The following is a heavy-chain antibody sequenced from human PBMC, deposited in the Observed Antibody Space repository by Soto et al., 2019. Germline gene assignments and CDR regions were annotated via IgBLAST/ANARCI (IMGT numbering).Heavy chain of an antibody. D-gene: IGHD6-19*01. CDR3: ARNYDAPREYSSGWYGYYYYYMDV. J-gene: IGHJ6*03. V-gene: IGHV3-7*01. Sequence: GGSLRLSCAASGFTFSSYWMSWVRQAPGKGLEWVANIKQDGSEKYYVDSVKGRFTISRDNAKNSLYLQMNSLRAEDTAVYYCARNYDAPREYSSGWYGYYYYYMDVWGKGTTVTVSS. CDR1: GFTFSSYW. CDR2: IKQDGSEK.